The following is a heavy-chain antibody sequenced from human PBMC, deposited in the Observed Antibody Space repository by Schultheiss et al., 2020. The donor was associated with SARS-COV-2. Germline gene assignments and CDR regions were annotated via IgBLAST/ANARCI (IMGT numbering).Heavy chain of an antibody. CDR2: IYYSGST. CDR1: GGSISSYY. Sequence: SQTLSLTCTVSGGSISSYYWSWIRQPPGKGLEWIGYIYYSGSTNYNPSLKSRVTISVDTSKSQFSLKLSSVTAADTAVYYCARSPYSSSWLDVWGQGTTVTVSS. J-gene: IGHJ6*02. D-gene: IGHD6-13*01. V-gene: IGHV4-59*01. CDR3: ARSPYSSSWLDV.